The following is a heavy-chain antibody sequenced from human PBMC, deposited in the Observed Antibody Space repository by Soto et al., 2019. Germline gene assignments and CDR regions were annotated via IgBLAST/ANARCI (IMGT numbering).Heavy chain of an antibody. CDR2: MSGSSSTT. CDR1: GLTFSNYA. V-gene: IGHV3-23*01. CDR3: AKNQERELPRVIDF. D-gene: IGHD1-7*01. Sequence: VVSLRLSCATSGLTFSNYAMSWVRQAPGGGLEWVSSMSGSSSTTYYADSVRGRFTISRDRSKNTLYLQMSSLRAEDTVLYYCAKNQERELPRVIDFWGQGTLVTVSS. J-gene: IGHJ4*02.